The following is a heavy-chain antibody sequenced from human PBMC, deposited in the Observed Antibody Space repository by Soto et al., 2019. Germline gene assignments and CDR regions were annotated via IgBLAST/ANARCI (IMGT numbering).Heavy chain of an antibody. CDR2: ISSSSSYI. V-gene: IGHV3-21*01. J-gene: IGHJ6*03. CDR3: AGGVAPPLLYYYYMDV. D-gene: IGHD3-3*01. CDR1: GFTFSSYS. Sequence: GGSLRLSCAASGFTFSSYSMNWVRQAPGKGLEWVSSISSSSSYIYYADSVKGRFTISRDNAKNSLYLQMNSLRAEDTAVYYCAGGVAPPLLYYYYMDVWGKGTTVTVSS.